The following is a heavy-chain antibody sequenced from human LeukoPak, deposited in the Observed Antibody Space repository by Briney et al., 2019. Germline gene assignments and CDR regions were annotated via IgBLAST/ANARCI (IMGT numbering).Heavy chain of an antibody. CDR2: ITSGTTYI. Sequence: PGGSLRLSCAASGFTFSDYNMNWVRQSPEKGLEWVSSITSGTTYIYYADSVRGRFTLSRDNAKNSLYLQMNSLRTEDTAVYYCTCHSKEWLFGYWGQGTLVTVSS. J-gene: IGHJ4*02. CDR3: TCHSKEWLFGY. CDR1: GFTFSDYN. V-gene: IGHV3-21*03. D-gene: IGHD3-3*01.